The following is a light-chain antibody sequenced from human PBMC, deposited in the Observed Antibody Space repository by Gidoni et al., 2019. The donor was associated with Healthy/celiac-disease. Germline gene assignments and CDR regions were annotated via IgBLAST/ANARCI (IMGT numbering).Light chain of an antibody. Sequence: DIVMTQSPDSLAVSLGERATINCKSSQSVLYSSNNKNYLAWYQQKPGQPPKLLIYRASTRESGVPDRFSGSGSGTDFTLTISSLQAEDVAVYYCQQYYSTRSTFGQGTKVEIK. CDR1: QSVLYSSNNKNY. CDR3: QQYYSTRST. CDR2: RAS. V-gene: IGKV4-1*01. J-gene: IGKJ1*01.